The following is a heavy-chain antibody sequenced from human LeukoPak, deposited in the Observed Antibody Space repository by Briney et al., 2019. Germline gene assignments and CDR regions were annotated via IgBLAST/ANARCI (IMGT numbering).Heavy chain of an antibody. V-gene: IGHV3-23*01. CDR1: GFTFSSYS. CDR3: AKAYSSSWYDPESAFDI. D-gene: IGHD6-13*01. CDR2: ISGSGGST. Sequence: PGGSLRLSCAASGFTFSSYSMNWVRQAPGKGLEWVSAISGSGGSTYYADSVKGRFTISRDNSKNTLYLQMNSLRAEDTAVYYCAKAYSSSWYDPESAFDIWGQGTMVTVSS. J-gene: IGHJ3*02.